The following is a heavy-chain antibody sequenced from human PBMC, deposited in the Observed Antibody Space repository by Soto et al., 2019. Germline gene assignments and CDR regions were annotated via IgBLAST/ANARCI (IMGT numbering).Heavy chain of an antibody. V-gene: IGHV3-21*01. J-gene: IGHJ6*03. CDR2: ISSSSSYI. Sequence: GGSLRLSCAASGFTFSSYSMNWVRQAPGKGLEWVSSISSSSSYIYYADSVKGRFTISRDNAKNSLYLQMNSLRAEDTAVYYCARANWEGWGYYYMDVWGKGTTVTVSS. D-gene: IGHD1-1*01. CDR3: ARANWEGWGYYYMDV. CDR1: GFTFSSYS.